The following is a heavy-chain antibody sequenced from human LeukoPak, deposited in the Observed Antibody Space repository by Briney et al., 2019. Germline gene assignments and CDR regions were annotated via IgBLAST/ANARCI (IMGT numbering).Heavy chain of an antibody. V-gene: IGHV4-34*01. Sequence: PSETLSLTCAVYGGSFSGYYWSWIRQPPGKGLEWIGEINHSGSTNYNPSLKSRVTISVDTSKNQFSLKLSSVTAADTAVYHCARGHWAGYDSSGYYRYYYYYYYMDVWGKGTTVTVSS. J-gene: IGHJ6*03. D-gene: IGHD3-22*01. CDR3: ARGHWAGYDSSGYYRYYYYYYYMDV. CDR1: GGSFSGYY. CDR2: INHSGST.